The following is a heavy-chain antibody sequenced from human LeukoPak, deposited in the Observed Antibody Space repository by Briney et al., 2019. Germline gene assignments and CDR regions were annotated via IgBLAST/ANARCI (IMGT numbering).Heavy chain of an antibody. D-gene: IGHD5-24*01. CDR2: IIPILGIA. V-gene: IGHV1-69*04. CDR1: GGTFSSYA. CDR3: ARDRAEGGGYNLGY. J-gene: IGHJ4*02. Sequence: SVKVSCKASGGTFSSYAISWVRQAPGQGLEWMGRIIPILGIANYAQKFQGRVTITADKSTSTAYMELSSLRSEDTAVYYCARDRAEGGGYNLGYWGQGTLVTVSS.